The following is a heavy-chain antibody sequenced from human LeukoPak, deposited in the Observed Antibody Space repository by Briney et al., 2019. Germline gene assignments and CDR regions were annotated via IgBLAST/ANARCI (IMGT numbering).Heavy chain of an antibody. CDR3: ARVGYSYGYGSGAFDI. D-gene: IGHD5-18*01. CDR2: IYTSGST. V-gene: IGHV4-4*07. J-gene: IGHJ3*02. CDR1: GGSISSYY. Sequence: SETLSLTCTVSGGSISSYYWSWIRQPAGKGLEWIGRIYTSGSTNYNPSLKSRVTMSVDTSKNQFSLKLSSVTAADTAVYYCARVGYSYGYGSGAFDIWGQGTMVTVSS.